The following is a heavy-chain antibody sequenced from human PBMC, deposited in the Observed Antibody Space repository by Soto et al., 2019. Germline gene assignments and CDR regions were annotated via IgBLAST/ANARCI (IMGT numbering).Heavy chain of an antibody. CDR2: IYYSGST. V-gene: IGHV4-39*02. J-gene: IGHJ3*02. CDR3: ARAYYDFWSGFPQFDAFDI. Sequence: QLQLQESGPGLVKPSETLSLTCTVAGGSISSSRYYGGWIRQPPGKGLEGIGSIYYSGSTYYNPSLKSRVTISVDTSKNHFSLKLNAVTAADTAVYYCARAYYDFWSGFPQFDAFDIWGQGTMVTVSS. CDR1: GGSISSSRYY. D-gene: IGHD3-3*01.